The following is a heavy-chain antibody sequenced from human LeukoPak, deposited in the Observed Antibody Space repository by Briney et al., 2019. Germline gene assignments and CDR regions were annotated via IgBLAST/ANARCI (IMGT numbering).Heavy chain of an antibody. Sequence: GGSLRLSCAASGFTFSSYGMHWVRQAPGKGLEWVAFIRYDGSNKYYADSVKGRFTISRDNSKNTLYLQMNSLRAEDTAVYYCARQIRLTSDIVIRTDYMDVWGKGTTVTVSS. V-gene: IGHV3-30*02. CDR1: GFTFSSYG. D-gene: IGHD2/OR15-2a*01. J-gene: IGHJ6*03. CDR2: IRYDGSNK. CDR3: ARQIRLTSDIVIRTDYMDV.